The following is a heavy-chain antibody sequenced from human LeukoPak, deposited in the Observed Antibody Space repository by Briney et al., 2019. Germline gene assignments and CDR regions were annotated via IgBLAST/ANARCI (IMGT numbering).Heavy chain of an antibody. CDR3: ARGGSGAYCPDL. V-gene: IGHV1-18*01. J-gene: IGHJ5*02. CDR2: IGTYSGNK. D-gene: IGHD3-10*01. Sequence: ASVKVSCKTSGYTFTNNAITWVRQAPGQGLEWMGWIGTYSGNKNLAQKFQGRVTMTTDTPTSTAYMELKSLRSDDTAVYFCARGGSGAYCPDLWGQGTLVIVSS. CDR1: GYTFTNNA.